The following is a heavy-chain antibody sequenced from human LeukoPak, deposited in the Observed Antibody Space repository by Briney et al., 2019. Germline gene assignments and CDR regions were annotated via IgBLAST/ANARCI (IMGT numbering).Heavy chain of an antibody. CDR3: VRGKGYCADGICNLFDY. CDR2: IWPGNSET. V-gene: IGHV5-51*01. CDR1: GYSFPEYW. Sequence: HGESLKISCKGFGYSFPEYWIAWVRQMPGKGPEWMAIIWPGNSETKYGPAFQGQVSISADKSITTAYLQWRSLKASDSAKYFCVRGKGYCADGICNLFDYWGQGTLVIVSS. J-gene: IGHJ4*02. D-gene: IGHD2-15*01.